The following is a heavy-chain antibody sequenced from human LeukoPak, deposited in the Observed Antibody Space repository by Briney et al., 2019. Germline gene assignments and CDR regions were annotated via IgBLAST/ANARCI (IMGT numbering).Heavy chain of an antibody. CDR1: GFTFSSYW. V-gene: IGHV3-7*01. CDR2: IKQDGSEK. D-gene: IGHD5-12*01. CDR3: ARVATIRWPRMIDY. J-gene: IGHJ4*02. Sequence: GGSLRLSCAASGFTFSSYWMSWVRQAPGKGLEWVANIKQDGSEKYYVDPVKGRFTISRDNAKNSLYLQMNSLRAEDTAVYYCARVATIRWPRMIDYWGQGTLVTVSS.